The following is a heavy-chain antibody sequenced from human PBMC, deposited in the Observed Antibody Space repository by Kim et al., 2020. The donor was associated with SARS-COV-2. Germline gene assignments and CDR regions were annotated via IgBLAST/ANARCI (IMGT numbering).Heavy chain of an antibody. CDR3: ARDGRSWYFDL. V-gene: IGHV6-1*01. Sequence: NEYALSVKSLITINPDTSKNQFSLQLNSVTPEDTAVYYCARDGRSWYFDLWGRGTLVIVSS. CDR2: N. J-gene: IGHJ2*01.